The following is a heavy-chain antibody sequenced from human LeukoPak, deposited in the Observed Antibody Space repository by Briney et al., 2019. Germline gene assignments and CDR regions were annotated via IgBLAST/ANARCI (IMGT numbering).Heavy chain of an antibody. D-gene: IGHD6-13*01. CDR1: GGTFSSYA. V-gene: IGHV1-69*13. CDR2: IIPIFGTA. Sequence: GASVKVSCKASGGTFSSYAISWVRQAPGQGLEWMGGIIPIFGTANYAQKFQGRVTITADESTSTAYVELSSLRSEDTAVYYCATRIGYSSSWQTFDYWGQGTLVTVSS. CDR3: ATRIGYSSSWQTFDY. J-gene: IGHJ4*02.